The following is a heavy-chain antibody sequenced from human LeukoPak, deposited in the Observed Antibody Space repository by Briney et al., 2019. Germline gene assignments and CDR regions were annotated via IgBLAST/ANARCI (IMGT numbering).Heavy chain of an antibody. CDR1: GFTFSSYA. CDR2: ISYDGSNK. CDR3: ARETCRISSSCPGWFDP. D-gene: IGHD6-13*01. Sequence: PGRSLRLSCAASGFTFSSYAMHWVRQAPGKGLEWVAVISYDGSNKYYADSVKGRFTISRDNSKNTLCLQMNSLRAEDTAVYYCARETCRISSSCPGWFDPWGQGTLVTVSS. V-gene: IGHV3-30-3*01. J-gene: IGHJ5*02.